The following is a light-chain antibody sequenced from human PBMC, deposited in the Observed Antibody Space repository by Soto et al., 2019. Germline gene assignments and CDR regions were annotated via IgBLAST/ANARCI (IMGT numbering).Light chain of an antibody. J-gene: IGKJ2*01. V-gene: IGKV3-11*01. CDR1: QSVSSY. CDR2: DAS. Sequence: EIVLTQSPATLSLFPGERATLSCRASQSVSSYLAWYQQKPGQAPRLLIYDASNWATGIPARFSGSGSGTDFTLTISSLEPEDFAVYYCQQRSNWPPTFGQGTKLEIK. CDR3: QQRSNWPPT.